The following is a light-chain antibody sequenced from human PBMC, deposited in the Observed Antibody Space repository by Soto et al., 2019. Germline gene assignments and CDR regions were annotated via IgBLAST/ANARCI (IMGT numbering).Light chain of an antibody. Sequence: EIVLTQSPATLSLSPGDRATLSCSASQSVGSYLGWYQQRPGQVPRLLIYDPSNRATGIPARFSGSGSGTDFTLTIGSLEPEDVAVYYCQQRSDWPSTFGGGTKVEIK. J-gene: IGKJ4*01. CDR1: QSVGSY. CDR3: QQRSDWPST. CDR2: DPS. V-gene: IGKV3-11*01.